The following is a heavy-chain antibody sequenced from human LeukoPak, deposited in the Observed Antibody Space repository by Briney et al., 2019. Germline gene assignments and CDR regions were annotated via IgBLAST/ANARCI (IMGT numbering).Heavy chain of an antibody. CDR1: GYTFTGYY. J-gene: IGHJ4*02. Sequence: ASVKVSCKASGYTFTGYYMHWVRQAPGQGLEWMGRINPNSGGTNYAQKFQGRVTMTRDTSISTAYMELSRLGSDNTAVYYCARALATVTTWGLDYWGQGTLVTVSS. CDR3: ARALATVTTWGLDY. D-gene: IGHD4-17*01. V-gene: IGHV1-2*06. CDR2: INPNSGGT.